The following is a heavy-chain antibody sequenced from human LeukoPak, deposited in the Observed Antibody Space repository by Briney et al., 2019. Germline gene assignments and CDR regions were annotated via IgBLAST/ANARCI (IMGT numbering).Heavy chain of an antibody. CDR2: ISSSSSYT. J-gene: IGHJ6*02. V-gene: IGHV3-11*06. CDR3: ARAFNYYYYGMDV. CDR1: GFTFSDYY. Sequence: GGSLRLSCAASGFTFSDYYMSWIRQAPGKGLEWVSYISSSSSYTNYADSVKGRFTISRDNAKNSLYLQMNSLRAEDTAVYYCARAFNYYYYGMDVWGQGTLVTVSS.